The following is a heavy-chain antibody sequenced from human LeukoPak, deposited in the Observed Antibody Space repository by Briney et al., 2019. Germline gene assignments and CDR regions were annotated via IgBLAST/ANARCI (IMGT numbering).Heavy chain of an antibody. Sequence: SSETLSLTCAVYGGSFSGYYWSWIRQPPGKGLEWIGEINHSGSTNYNPSLKSRVTISVDTSKNQFSLKLSSVTAADTAVYYCARVPVRGSTKYYFDYWGQGTLVTVSS. V-gene: IGHV4-34*01. CDR3: ARVPVRGSTKYYFDY. CDR2: INHSGST. CDR1: GGSFSGYY. J-gene: IGHJ4*02. D-gene: IGHD1-26*01.